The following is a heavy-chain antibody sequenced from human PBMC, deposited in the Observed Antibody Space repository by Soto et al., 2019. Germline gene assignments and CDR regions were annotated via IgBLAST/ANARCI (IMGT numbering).Heavy chain of an antibody. Sequence: WWYLGLSCAAYGFTFISYAISWFRQSPGKGLDWVSAISGSGGSTYYADSVKGRFTISRDNSKNTLYLQMNSLRAEDTAVYYCAKDRRLSGSYLGSPYYFDYWGQGTLVTVSS. D-gene: IGHD1-26*01. CDR3: AKDRRLSGSYLGSPYYFDY. CDR1: GFTFISYA. CDR2: ISGSGGST. V-gene: IGHV3-23*01. J-gene: IGHJ4*02.